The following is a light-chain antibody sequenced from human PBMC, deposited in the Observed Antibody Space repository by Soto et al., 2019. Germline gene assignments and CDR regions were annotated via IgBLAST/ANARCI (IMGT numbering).Light chain of an antibody. CDR1: ISDIGGYNF. J-gene: IGLJ2*01. Sequence: QSVLTQPPSVSGSPGQSVTISCTGTISDIGGYNFISWYQHHPGKAPKLVIYDVNNRPSGISYRFSGSKSGNTASLTISGLQAEDEADYYCTSYTRTTTLVFGGGTKLTVL. V-gene: IGLV2-14*01. CDR3: TSYTRTTTLV. CDR2: DVN.